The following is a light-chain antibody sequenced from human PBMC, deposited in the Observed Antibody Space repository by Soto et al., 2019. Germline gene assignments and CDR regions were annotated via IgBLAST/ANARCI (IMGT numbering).Light chain of an antibody. J-gene: IGLJ3*02. CDR1: SSNIGAGYD. CDR3: QSYDSSLSGWV. V-gene: IGLV1-40*01. Sequence: QSVLTQPPSVSGAPGQSVTISCTGGSSNIGAGYDVHWYQQLPGTAPKLLIYDNTNRPSGVPDRFSGSKSGTSASLAITGLQAEDEADYYCQSYDSSLSGWVFGGGTKLTVL. CDR2: DNT.